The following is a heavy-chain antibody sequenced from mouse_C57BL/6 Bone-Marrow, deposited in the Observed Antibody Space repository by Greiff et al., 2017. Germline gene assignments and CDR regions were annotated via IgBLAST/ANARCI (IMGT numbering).Heavy chain of an antibody. V-gene: IGHV5-9-1*02. CDR3: TREGYYSNPWFAY. J-gene: IGHJ3*01. D-gene: IGHD2-5*01. CDR1: GFTFSSYA. Sequence: DVMLVESGEGLVKPGGSLKLSCAASGFTFSSYAMSWVRQTPEKRLEWVAYISSGGDYIYYAATVKGRFTISRDNARNTLYLQMSSLKSEDTAMYYCTREGYYSNPWFAYWGQGTLVTVSA. CDR2: ISSGGDYI.